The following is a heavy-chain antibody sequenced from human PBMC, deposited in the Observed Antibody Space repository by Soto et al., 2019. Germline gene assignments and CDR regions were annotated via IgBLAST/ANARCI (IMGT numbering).Heavy chain of an antibody. D-gene: IGHD2-8*02. V-gene: IGHV3-23*01. CDR1: GFTFNNYA. Sequence: EVQLLESGGGLVQPGGSLRLSCAASGFTFNNYAMTWVRQAPGKGVEWVSTISGSDGSTYYADSVKGRLTISRDNSKNALYLQMSSLRAEDTALYYCVKDWTGDTCPCMDVWGQGTTVTVSS. J-gene: IGHJ6*01. CDR2: ISGSDGST. CDR3: VKDWTGDTCPCMDV.